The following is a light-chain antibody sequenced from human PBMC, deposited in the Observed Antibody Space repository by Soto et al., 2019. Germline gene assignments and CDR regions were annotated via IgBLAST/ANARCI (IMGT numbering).Light chain of an antibody. CDR1: QSISSY. Sequence: DIQMTQSPSSLSASVGYRFTITCRASQSISSYLNWYQQKPGKAPKLLIYAASTLQSGVPSRFSGSGSGTDFTLTISCLQSEDFATYYCQQYYSYPPGKFGQGTKVDIK. J-gene: IGKJ1*01. CDR2: AAS. CDR3: QQYYSYPPGK. V-gene: IGKV1-39*01.